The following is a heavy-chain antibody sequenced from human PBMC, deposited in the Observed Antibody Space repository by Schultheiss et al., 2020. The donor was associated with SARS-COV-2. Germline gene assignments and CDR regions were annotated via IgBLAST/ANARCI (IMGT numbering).Heavy chain of an antibody. J-gene: IGHJ6*02. V-gene: IGHV6-1*01. D-gene: IGHD6-19*01. Sequence: SETLSLTCAISGDSVSSNSAAWNWIRQSPSRGLEWLGRTYYRSKWYNDYAVSVKSRITINPDTSKNQFSLQLNSVTPEDTAVYYCARFIAVAGTSALGSYGMDVWGQGTTVTVSS. CDR1: GDSVSSNSAA. CDR3: ARFIAVAGTSALGSYGMDV. CDR2: TYYRSKWYN.